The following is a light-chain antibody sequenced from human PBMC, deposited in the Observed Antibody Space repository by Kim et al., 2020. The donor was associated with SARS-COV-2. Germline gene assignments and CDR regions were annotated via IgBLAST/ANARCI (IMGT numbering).Light chain of an antibody. V-gene: IGLV3-1*01. CDR1: KLGDKF. CDR2: QDT. CDR3: QAWDSSTVV. J-gene: IGLJ2*01. Sequence: SYELTQPPSLSVSPGQTATITCSGDKLGDKFASWYQQKPGQSPVLVIYQDTKRPSGIHERFSGSNSGDTATLTISGTQAMDEADYYCQAWDSSTVVFGGGTQLTVL.